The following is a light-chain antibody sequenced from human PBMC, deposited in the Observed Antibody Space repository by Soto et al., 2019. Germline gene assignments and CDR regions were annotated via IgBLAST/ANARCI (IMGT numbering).Light chain of an antibody. CDR2: GAT. CDR3: QQYNNWPRT. J-gene: IGKJ1*01. V-gene: IGKV3-15*01. CDR1: QSVSSN. Sequence: EIVMTQSPATLSVSPGERATLSCRASQSVSSNLAWYHQKPGKATRLLIYGATTRATGIPARFSGSGSGTEFTLTISSLQSEDFAVYYCQQYNNWPRTFGQGTKVDIK.